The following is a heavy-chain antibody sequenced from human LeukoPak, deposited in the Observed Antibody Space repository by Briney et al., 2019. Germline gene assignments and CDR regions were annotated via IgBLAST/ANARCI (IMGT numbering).Heavy chain of an antibody. CDR3: AKAPVTTCSGAYCYPFDY. CDR1: GFTFSSFA. J-gene: IGHJ4*02. Sequence: GGSLRLSCAASGFTFSSFAMHWVRQAPGKGLEWVAAVSYDGSNKYYADSAKGRFTISRDNSKNTLYLQMNSLRAEDTAVYYCAKAPVTTCSGAYCYPFDYWSQGTLVTVSS. D-gene: IGHD2-15*01. CDR2: VSYDGSNK. V-gene: IGHV3-30*04.